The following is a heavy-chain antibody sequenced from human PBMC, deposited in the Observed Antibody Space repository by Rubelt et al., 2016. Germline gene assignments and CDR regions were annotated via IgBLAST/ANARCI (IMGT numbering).Heavy chain of an antibody. Sequence: QVQLVQSGAEVKKPGASVKVSCKASGYTFTSYYMHWVRQAPGQGLEWMGIINPSGGSTSYAQKLQGRVTMTRDTPTSTGNMELSSLGSEDTAVYYCARVGATTSAFDIWGQGTMVTVSS. CDR2: INPSGGST. V-gene: IGHV1-46*01. CDR1: GYTFTSYY. CDR3: ARVGATTSAFDI. J-gene: IGHJ3*02. D-gene: IGHD1-26*01.